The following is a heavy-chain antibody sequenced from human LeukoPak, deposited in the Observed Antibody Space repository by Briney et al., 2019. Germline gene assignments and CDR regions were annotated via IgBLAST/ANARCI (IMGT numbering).Heavy chain of an antibody. V-gene: IGHV4-4*07. D-gene: IGHD3-3*01. CDR2: MHRSGNT. CDR1: GASITSDF. CDR3: ARVGSIIFGGIHYYMDV. Sequence: SETLSLTCTVSGASITSDFWTWIRQPAGKGLEWIGRMHRSGNTNYNPSLKSRVTMSVDPSKKQFSLKLSSVTAADTAVYYCARVGSIIFGGIHYYMDVWGKGTTVTVSS. J-gene: IGHJ6*03.